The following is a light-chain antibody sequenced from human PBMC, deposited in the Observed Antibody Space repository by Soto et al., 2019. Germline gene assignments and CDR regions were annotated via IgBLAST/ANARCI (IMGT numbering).Light chain of an antibody. Sequence: QSVLTQPPSVSGAPGQRVTISCTGSSSNIGAGYDVHWYQQLPETAPKLLIYRNTNRPSGVPDRFSGSKSGTSASLAITGLQAEDEADYYCQSYDGSLTAVYVFGTGTTLTVL. CDR1: SSNIGAGYD. CDR2: RNT. V-gene: IGLV1-40*01. J-gene: IGLJ1*01. CDR3: QSYDGSLTAVYV.